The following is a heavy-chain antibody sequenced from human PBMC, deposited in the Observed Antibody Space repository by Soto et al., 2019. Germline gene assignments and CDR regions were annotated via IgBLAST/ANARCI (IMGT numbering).Heavy chain of an antibody. CDR3: ARDLRCDYIWGSYRCSDAFDI. Sequence: QVQLQESGPGLVKPSGTLSLTCAVSSGSISSSNWWSWVRQPPGKGLEWIGEIYHSGSTNYNPSLKSRVTISVDKSKDQFSLKLSSVTAADTAVYYCARDLRCDYIWGSYRCSDAFDIWGQGTMVTVSS. D-gene: IGHD3-16*02. CDR1: SGSISSSNW. J-gene: IGHJ3*02. V-gene: IGHV4-4*02. CDR2: IYHSGST.